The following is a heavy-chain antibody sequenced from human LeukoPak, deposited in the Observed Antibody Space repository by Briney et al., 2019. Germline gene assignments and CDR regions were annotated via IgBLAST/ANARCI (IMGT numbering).Heavy chain of an antibody. J-gene: IGHJ4*02. CDR3: ARFSSSYYDSSGADY. CDR2: ISSSSSYI. Sequence: PGGSLRLSCRGSGFTFGDYTVSWVRQAPGKGLEWVSSISSSSSYIYYADSVKGRFTISRDNAKNSLYLQMNSLRAEDTAVYYCARFSSSYYDSSGADYWGQGTLVTVSS. D-gene: IGHD3-22*01. V-gene: IGHV3-21*01. CDR1: GFTFGDYT.